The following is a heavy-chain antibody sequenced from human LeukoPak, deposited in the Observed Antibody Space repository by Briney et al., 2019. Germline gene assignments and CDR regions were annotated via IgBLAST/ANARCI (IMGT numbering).Heavy chain of an antibody. V-gene: IGHV3-30*18. J-gene: IGHJ4*02. CDR3: AKSYYYDKLAYY. CDR2: ISYDGSNK. Sequence: QSGGSLRLSCAASGFTFSSYAMSWVRQAPGKGLERVAVISYDGSNKYCADSVKGRFTISRDNSKNTLYLQMNSLRAEDTAVYYCAKSYYYDKLAYYWGQGTLVTVSS. CDR1: GFTFSSYA. D-gene: IGHD3-22*01.